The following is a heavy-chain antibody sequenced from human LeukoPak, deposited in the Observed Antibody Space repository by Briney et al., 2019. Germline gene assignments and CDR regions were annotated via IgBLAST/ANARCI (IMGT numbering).Heavy chain of an antibody. D-gene: IGHD6-19*01. CDR1: GYTFTGYY. CDR3: ARVRSGYSSGSFDY. V-gene: IGHV1-2*02. J-gene: IGHJ4*02. Sequence: ASVKVSCKASGYTFTGYYMHWVRRAPGQGLEWMGWINPNSGGTNYAQKFQGRVTMTRDTSISTAYMELSRLRSDDTAVYYCARVRSGYSSGSFDYWGQGTLVTVSS. CDR2: INPNSGGT.